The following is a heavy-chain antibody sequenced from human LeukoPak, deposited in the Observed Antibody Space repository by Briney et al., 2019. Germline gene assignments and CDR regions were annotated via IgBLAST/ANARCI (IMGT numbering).Heavy chain of an antibody. CDR3: ARVKVGRHCSSTSCYESYYYYMDV. D-gene: IGHD2-2*01. CDR1: GGSISSSSYY. CDR2: IYYSGST. Sequence: PSETLSLTCTVSGGSISSSSYYWGWIRQPPGKGLEWIGSIYYSGSTYYNPSLKSRVTISVDTSKNQFSLKLSSVTAADTAVYYCARVKVGRHCSSTSCYESYYYYMDVWGKGTTVTVSS. V-gene: IGHV4-39*07. J-gene: IGHJ6*03.